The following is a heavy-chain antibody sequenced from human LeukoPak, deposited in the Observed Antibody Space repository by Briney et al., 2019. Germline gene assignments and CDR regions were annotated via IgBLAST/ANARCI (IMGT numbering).Heavy chain of an antibody. J-gene: IGHJ6*03. CDR3: ARVGKLPAAFYYYYYMGV. CDR1: GGSISSYY. V-gene: IGHV4-4*07. D-gene: IGHD2-2*01. CDR2: IYTSGST. Sequence: SETLSLICTVSGGSISSYYWSWIRQPAGKGLEWIGRIYTSGSTNYNPSLKSRVTMSVDTSKNQFSLKLSSVTAADTAVYYCARVGKLPAAFYYYYYMGVWGKGTTVTVSS.